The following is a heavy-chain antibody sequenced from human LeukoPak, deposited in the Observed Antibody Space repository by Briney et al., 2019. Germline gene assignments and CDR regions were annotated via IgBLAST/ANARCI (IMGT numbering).Heavy chain of an antibody. Sequence: GGPLKLSCAASGFTFSGSAMHWVRQASGKGLEWVGRIRSKANSYATAYAASVKGRFTISRDDSKNTAYLQMNSLKTEDTAVYYCTRHTSGYSYGSFDYWGQGTLVTVSS. CDR1: GFTFSGSA. J-gene: IGHJ4*02. D-gene: IGHD5-18*01. V-gene: IGHV3-73*01. CDR2: IRSKANSYAT. CDR3: TRHTSGYSYGSFDY.